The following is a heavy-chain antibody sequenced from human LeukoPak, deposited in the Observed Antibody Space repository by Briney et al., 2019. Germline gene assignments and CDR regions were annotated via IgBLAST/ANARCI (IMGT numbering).Heavy chain of an antibody. V-gene: IGHV1-18*01. Sequence: GASVTVSFKASGYSFTSYGISWVRQAPGQGLEWMGWISAYNGNTKYAQKLQGRVTMTTDTSTSTAYMELRSLRYDDTAVYYCARVAPVVVAATPFDYWDQGTLVTVSS. CDR1: GYSFTSYG. J-gene: IGHJ4*02. CDR3: ARVAPVVVAATPFDY. CDR2: ISAYNGNT. D-gene: IGHD2-15*01.